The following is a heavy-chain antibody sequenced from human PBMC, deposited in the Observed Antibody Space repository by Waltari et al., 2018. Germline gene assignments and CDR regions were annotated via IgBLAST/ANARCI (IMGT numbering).Heavy chain of an antibody. CDR2: IYPVDSET. CDR3: ARLGQYCSGGNCYLGY. V-gene: IGHV5-51*01. D-gene: IGHD2-15*01. Sequence: EVQLVQSGAEVKKPGESLKISCKGSGYSFTSYWIGWVRQMPGKGLEWMGIIYPVDSETRYSPSFQGQVTISADKSISTAYLQWSSLKASDTAMYYCARLGQYCSGGNCYLGYWGQGTLVTVSS. J-gene: IGHJ4*02. CDR1: GYSFTSYW.